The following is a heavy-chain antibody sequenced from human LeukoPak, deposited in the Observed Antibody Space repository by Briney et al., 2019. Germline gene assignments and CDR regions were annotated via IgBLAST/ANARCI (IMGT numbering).Heavy chain of an antibody. J-gene: IGHJ4*02. CDR1: GGTFSSYA. Sequence: ASVKVSCKASGGTFSSYAISWVRQAPGQGLEWMGGIIPIFGTVNYAQKFQGWVTMTRDTSISTAYMELSRLRSDDTAVYYCARGAQWLPHFDYWGQGTLVTVSS. CDR2: IIPIFGTV. CDR3: ARGAQWLPHFDY. D-gene: IGHD6-19*01. V-gene: IGHV1-69*05.